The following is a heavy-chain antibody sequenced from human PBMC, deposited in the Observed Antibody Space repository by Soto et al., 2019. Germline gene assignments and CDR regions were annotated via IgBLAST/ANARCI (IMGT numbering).Heavy chain of an antibody. Sequence: QVQLVESGGDVVQPGKSLRLSCEASGFTFKSYGMHWVRLAPGKGLEWVAVVWYDGTNKKYADSVKGRFNIYRDNSKNTLYLQMDSLRAEDTGIYYCARGGHSSSWYRVEAYFFDYWGQGSLVTVSS. CDR2: VWYDGTNK. CDR3: ARGGHSSSWYRVEAYFFDY. V-gene: IGHV3-33*01. J-gene: IGHJ4*02. CDR1: GFTFKSYG. D-gene: IGHD6-13*01.